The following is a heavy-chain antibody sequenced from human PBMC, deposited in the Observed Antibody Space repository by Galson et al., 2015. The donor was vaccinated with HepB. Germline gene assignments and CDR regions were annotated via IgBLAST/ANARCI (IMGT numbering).Heavy chain of an antibody. V-gene: IGHV5-51*03. Sequence: QSGAEVTKPGESLKISCKGSGFLFANYWIGWVRQMPGRGLEWMGMIYPGNSDTKYSPSFQGQVTISADKSITTAYLQWNSLHASDSGIYYCVRLGRSVSPWGPGTLVTVSS. CDR2: IYPGNSDT. J-gene: IGHJ5*02. CDR3: VRLGRSVSP. D-gene: IGHD5/OR15-5a*01. CDR1: GFLFANYW.